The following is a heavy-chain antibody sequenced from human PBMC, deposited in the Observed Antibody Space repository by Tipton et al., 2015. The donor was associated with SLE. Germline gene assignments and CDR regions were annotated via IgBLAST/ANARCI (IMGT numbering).Heavy chain of an antibody. CDR2: INHSGST. CDR3: ARGRYCSSTSCFSRYYYYYMDV. CDR1: GGSISSGSYY. D-gene: IGHD2-2*01. V-gene: IGHV4-39*07. Sequence: GSLRLSCTVSGGSISSGSYYWSWIRQPPGKGLEWIGEINHSGSTNYNPSLKSRVTISVDTSKNQFSLKLSSVTAADTAVYYCARGRYCSSTSCFSRYYYYYMDVWGKGTTVTVSS. J-gene: IGHJ6*03.